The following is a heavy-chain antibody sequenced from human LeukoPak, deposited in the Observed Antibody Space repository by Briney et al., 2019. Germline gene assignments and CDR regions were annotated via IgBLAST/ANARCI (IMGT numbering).Heavy chain of an antibody. CDR1: GYTFAGYY. D-gene: IGHD1-26*01. Sequence: ASVRVSCKASGYTFAGYYIHWVRQAPGQGLEWMGWINPNSGATKFAQKFQGRVTMTSDTSISTVYMELSRLRSDDPAVYYCARDMVGGSIDYWGQGTLVTVSS. CDR3: ARDMVGGSIDY. CDR2: INPNSGAT. V-gene: IGHV1-2*02. J-gene: IGHJ4*02.